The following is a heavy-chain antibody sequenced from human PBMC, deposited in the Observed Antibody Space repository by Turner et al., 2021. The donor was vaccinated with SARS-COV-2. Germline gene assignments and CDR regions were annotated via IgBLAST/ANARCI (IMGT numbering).Heavy chain of an antibody. CDR1: GFSLSTSGRC. Sequence: QVTLRESGPALVKPTQTLTLTCTFSGFSLSTSGRCVSWIRQPPGKALEWLARIDWDDDKYYSTSLKTRLTISKDTSKNQLVLTMTNMDPVDTATYYCARTPAPIVAGDYGGQGTLVTGSS. CDR3: ARTPAPIVAGDY. V-gene: IGHV2-70*15. CDR2: IDWDDDK. D-gene: IGHD6-13*01. J-gene: IGHJ4*02.